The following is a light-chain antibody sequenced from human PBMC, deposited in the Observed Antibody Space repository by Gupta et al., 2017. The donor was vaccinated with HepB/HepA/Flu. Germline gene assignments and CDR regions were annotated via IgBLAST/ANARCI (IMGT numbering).Light chain of an antibody. CDR3: QQYYSIPFT. CDR1: QSVLYSSNNKDY. CDR2: WAS. J-gene: IGKJ3*01. V-gene: IGKV4-1*01. Sequence: DILITQSPDSLAVSLGERATINCKSSQSVLYSSNNKDYLAWYQQKPGQPPKLLTHWASTRESGVPDRFSGSGSGTDFTLSISSLQAEDVAVYYCQQYYSIPFTFGPGTKVDIK.